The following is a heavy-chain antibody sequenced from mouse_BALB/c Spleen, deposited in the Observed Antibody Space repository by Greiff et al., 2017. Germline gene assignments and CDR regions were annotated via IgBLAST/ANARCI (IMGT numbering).Heavy chain of an antibody. CDR1: GFSLTDYG. J-gene: IGHJ4*01. Sequence: VKLVESGPGLVAPSQSLSITCTVSGFSLTDYGVSWIRQPPGKGLEWLGVIWGGGSTYYNSAFKSRLSISKDNSKSQVFLKMNSLQTDDTAMYYCAKHWGYRYDEHSDMEYWGQGTLVTVSA. D-gene: IGHD2-14*01. V-gene: IGHV2-6-5*01. CDR3: AKHWGYRYDEHSDMEY. CDR2: IWGGGST.